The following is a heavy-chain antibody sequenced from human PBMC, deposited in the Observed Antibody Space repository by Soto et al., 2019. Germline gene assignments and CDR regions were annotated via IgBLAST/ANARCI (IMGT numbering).Heavy chain of an antibody. V-gene: IGHV3-48*01. CDR1: GFTFNSYT. D-gene: IGHD6-13*01. Sequence: PGGSLRLSCAASGFTFNSYTMAWVRQAPGKGLEWVSYIGSSGTTTYYADSVKGRFTFSRDNAKNSLYLQMNSLRAEDTAVYYCARGARAGQPYSSSWALFDYWGQGTLVTVSS. CDR3: ARGARAGQPYSSSWALFDY. J-gene: IGHJ4*02. CDR2: IGSSGTTT.